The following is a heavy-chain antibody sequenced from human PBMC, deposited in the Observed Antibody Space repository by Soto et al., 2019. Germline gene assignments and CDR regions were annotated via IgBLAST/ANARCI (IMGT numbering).Heavy chain of an antibody. V-gene: IGHV4-39*01. Sequence: QLQLQESGPGLVKPSETLSLTCTVSGGSISSSSYYWGWIRQPPGKGLEWIGSFYYSGSTYYNPSXKXXVTISVDTSKNQFSLKLSSVTAADTAVYSCARLYGGSLFDYWGQGTLVTVSS. CDR1: GGSISSSSYY. D-gene: IGHD2-15*01. CDR3: ARLYGGSLFDY. CDR2: FYYSGST. J-gene: IGHJ4*02.